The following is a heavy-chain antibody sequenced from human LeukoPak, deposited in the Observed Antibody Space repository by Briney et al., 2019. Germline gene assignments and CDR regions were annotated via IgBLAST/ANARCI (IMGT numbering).Heavy chain of an antibody. CDR2: INPNSGGT. CDR3: ARDGEYSYGNDC. CDR1: GYSFTAYY. D-gene: IGHD5-18*01. V-gene: IGHV1-2*02. Sequence: GASVKVSCKASGYSFTAYYMHWVRQAPGQGLEWMGWINPNSGGTNYAQKFQGRVTMTRDTSISTAYMELSRLRSDDTAVYYCARDGEYSYGNDCWGQGTLVTVSS. J-gene: IGHJ4*02.